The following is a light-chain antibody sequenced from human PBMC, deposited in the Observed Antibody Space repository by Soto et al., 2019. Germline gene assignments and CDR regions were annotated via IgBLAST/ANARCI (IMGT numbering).Light chain of an antibody. CDR1: SSNIGSNT. CDR3: AAWDDSLNVSVV. Sequence: QLVLTQPPSASGTPGQRVTISCSGSSSNIGSNTVNWYQQLPGTAPKLLIYSNNQRPSGVPDRFSGSKSGTSASLAISGLQSEDEADYYCAAWDDSLNVSVVFGGGTKVTVL. V-gene: IGLV1-44*01. CDR2: SNN. J-gene: IGLJ2*01.